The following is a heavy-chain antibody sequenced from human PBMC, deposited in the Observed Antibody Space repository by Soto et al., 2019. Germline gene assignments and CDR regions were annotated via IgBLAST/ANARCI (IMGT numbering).Heavy chain of an antibody. D-gene: IGHD6-6*01. CDR2: ISAYNGNT. J-gene: IGHJ4*02. Sequence: ASVKVSCKASGYTFTSYGISWVRQAPGQGLEWMGWISAYNGNTNYAQKLQGRVTMTTDTSTSTAYMELRSLRSDDTAVYYCASSPGDSSSYEFDYWGQGTLVTVSS. CDR1: GYTFTSYG. CDR3: ASSPGDSSSYEFDY. V-gene: IGHV1-18*01.